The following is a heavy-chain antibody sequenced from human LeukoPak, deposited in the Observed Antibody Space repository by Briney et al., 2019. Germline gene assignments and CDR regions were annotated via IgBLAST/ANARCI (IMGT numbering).Heavy chain of an antibody. D-gene: IGHD2-2*01. J-gene: IGHJ4*02. CDR2: IRYDGSNK. V-gene: IGHV3-30*02. Sequence: PGGSLRLSCAASGFTFSSYAMSWVRQAPGKGLEWVAFIRYDGSNKYYADSVKGRFTISRDNSKNTLYLQMNSLRAEDTAVYYCAKSPWGYCSSTSCSSFDYWGQGTLVTVSS. CDR1: GFTFSSYA. CDR3: AKSPWGYCSSTSCSSFDY.